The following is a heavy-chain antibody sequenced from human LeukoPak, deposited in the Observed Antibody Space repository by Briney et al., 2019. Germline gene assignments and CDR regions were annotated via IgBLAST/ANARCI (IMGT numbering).Heavy chain of an antibody. D-gene: IGHD2-15*01. J-gene: IGHJ5*02. V-gene: IGHV4-30-4*01. CDR3: AREPPGPGGFNWFDP. Sequence: SQTLSLTCTVSGGSISSGDYYWSWIRQPPGKGLEWIEYIYYSGSTYYNPSLKSRVTISVDTSKNQFSLKLSSVTAADTAAYYCAREPPGPGGFNWFDPWGQGTLVTVSS. CDR2: IYYSGST. CDR1: GGSISSGDYY.